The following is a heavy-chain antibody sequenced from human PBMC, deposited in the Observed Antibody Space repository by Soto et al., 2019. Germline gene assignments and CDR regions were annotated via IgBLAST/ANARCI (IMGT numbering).Heavy chain of an antibody. Sequence: GASVKVSCKASGGTFSSYAISWVRQAPGQGLEWMGGIIPIFGTANYAQKFQGRVTITADESTSTAYMELSSLRSEDTAVYYCARDLRAYSSSWAQTFDYWGQGTTVTVSS. CDR3: ARDLRAYSSSWAQTFDY. CDR2: IIPIFGTA. V-gene: IGHV1-69*13. D-gene: IGHD6-13*01. CDR1: GGTFSSYA. J-gene: IGHJ4*03.